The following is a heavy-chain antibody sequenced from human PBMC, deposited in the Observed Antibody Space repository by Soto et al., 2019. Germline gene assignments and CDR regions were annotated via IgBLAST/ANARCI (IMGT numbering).Heavy chain of an antibody. V-gene: IGHV1-8*01. D-gene: IGHD3-3*01. CDR1: GYTFTSYD. CDR2: MNPNSGNT. CDR3: ARGSSRVLEWLLEDYGMDV. Sequence: GASVKVSCKASGYTFTSYDINWVRQATGQGLEWMGWMNPNSGNTGYAQKFQGRVTMTRNTSISTAYMELSSLRSEDTAVYYCARGSSRVLEWLLEDYGMDVWGQGTTVTVSS. J-gene: IGHJ6*02.